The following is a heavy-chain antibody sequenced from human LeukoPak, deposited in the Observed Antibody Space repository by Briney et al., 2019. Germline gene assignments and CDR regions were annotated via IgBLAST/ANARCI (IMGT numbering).Heavy chain of an antibody. CDR1: GGSVSSGSYY. CDR2: IYYSGST. D-gene: IGHD3-10*01. V-gene: IGHV4-61*01. Sequence: PSETLSLTCTVSGGSVSSGSYYWSWIRQPPGKGLEWIGYIYYSGSTNYNPSLKSRVTISVDTSKNQFSPKLSSVTAADTAVYYCASSMVRGVYYFDYWGQGTLVTVSS. CDR3: ASSMVRGVYYFDY. J-gene: IGHJ4*02.